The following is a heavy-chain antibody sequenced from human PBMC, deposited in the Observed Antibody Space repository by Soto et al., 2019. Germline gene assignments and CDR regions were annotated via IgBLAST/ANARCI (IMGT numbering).Heavy chain of an antibody. CDR3: ARGYRENYFYDMDV. J-gene: IGHJ6*01. V-gene: IGHV1-69*01. CDR1: GGSFSKYG. Sequence: QVQLVQSGAEVKMPGSSVRVSCKASGGSFSKYGISWVRQAPGQGLEWMGGIIPMFGIGNYAEKFLGRVTITADESTSTSHMELRRLRSEGPAVYFCARGYRENYFYDMDVWGQGTTVTVS. CDR2: IIPMFGIG. D-gene: IGHD1-26*01.